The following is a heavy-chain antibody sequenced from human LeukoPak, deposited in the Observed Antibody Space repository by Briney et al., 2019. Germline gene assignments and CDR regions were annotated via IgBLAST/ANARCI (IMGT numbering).Heavy chain of an antibody. CDR1: GYSFTSYG. CDR3: ARGADYKTVKYDY. V-gene: IGHV1-18*01. Sequence: ASVKVSCKASGYSFTSYGIVWVRQAPGQGLEWMGWISAYSGHTNYAQKLQGRVTMTTDRSTSTVYMELRSLRFDDTAVYYCARGADYKTVKYDYWGQGTLVTVSS. J-gene: IGHJ4*02. D-gene: IGHD4-11*01. CDR2: ISAYSGHT.